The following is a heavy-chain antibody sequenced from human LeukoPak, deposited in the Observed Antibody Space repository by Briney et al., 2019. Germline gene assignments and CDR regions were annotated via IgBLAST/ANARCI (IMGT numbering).Heavy chain of an antibody. Sequence: GGSLRLSCAASGFTFSSYSMNWVRQAPGKGLEWVSSISSSSSYIYYADSVKGRFTISRDNAKNSLYLQMNSLRAEDTAVYYCATHISDSGSYPPDAFDIWGQGTMVTVSS. CDR2: ISSSSSYI. V-gene: IGHV3-21*01. J-gene: IGHJ3*02. CDR3: ATHISDSGSYPPDAFDI. D-gene: IGHD1-26*01. CDR1: GFTFSSYS.